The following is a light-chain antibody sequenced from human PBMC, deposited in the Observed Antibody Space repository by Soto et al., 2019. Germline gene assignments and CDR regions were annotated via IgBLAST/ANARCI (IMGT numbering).Light chain of an antibody. CDR2: AAS. V-gene: IGKV1-9*01. CDR3: QQLNSYPLT. Sequence: DIQLTQSPSFLSPSVGDRVTITCRASQDISSYLAWYQQKPGKAPKLLIYAASFLESGVPSRLSGSGSGTAFTLTSSRLQPEDFATYDCQQLNSYPLTFGGGTKVEI. J-gene: IGKJ4*01. CDR1: QDISSY.